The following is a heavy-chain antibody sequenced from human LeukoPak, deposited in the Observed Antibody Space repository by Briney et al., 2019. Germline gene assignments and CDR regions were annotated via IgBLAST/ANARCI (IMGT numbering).Heavy chain of an antibody. J-gene: IGHJ4*02. CDR3: AKVGSSGWTPYDY. CDR2: ISASGSAT. D-gene: IGHD6-19*01. CDR1: GFIFSNYG. V-gene: IGHV3-23*01. Sequence: GGSLRLSCAASGFIFSNYGMNWVRQAPGKGLEWVAAISASGSATSYADSVRGRFTISRDNSKNTLYLQMNSLRAEDTAVYYCAKVGSSGWTPYDYRGQGTLVTVSS.